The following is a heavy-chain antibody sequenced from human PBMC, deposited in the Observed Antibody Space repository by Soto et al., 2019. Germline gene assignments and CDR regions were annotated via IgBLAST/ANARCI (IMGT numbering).Heavy chain of an antibody. CDR3: TTALRQWLLDYYYYGMDV. CDR2: IKSKTDGGTT. Sequence: GSLRLSCTASGFTFSNAWMTWVRQAPGKGLEWVGRIKSKTDGGTTDYAAPVKGRFTISRDDSKNTLYLQMNSLKTEDTAVYYCTTALRQWLLDYYYYGMDVWGQGTTVTVSS. V-gene: IGHV3-15*01. D-gene: IGHD6-19*01. CDR1: GFTFSNAW. J-gene: IGHJ6*02.